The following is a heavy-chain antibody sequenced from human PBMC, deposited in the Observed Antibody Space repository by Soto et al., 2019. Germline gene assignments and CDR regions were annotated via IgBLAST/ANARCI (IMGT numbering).Heavy chain of an antibody. Sequence: EVQLLESGGGLVQPGGSLRLSCAASGFTFSSYAMSWVRQAPEKGLEWVSAISGSGGSTYYADSVKGRFTISRDNSKNTLYLQMNSLRAEDTAVYYCAKDVSIVLMVYAPIDYWGQGTLVTVSS. CDR1: GFTFSSYA. V-gene: IGHV3-23*01. CDR3: AKDVSIVLMVYAPIDY. D-gene: IGHD2-8*01. J-gene: IGHJ4*02. CDR2: ISGSGGST.